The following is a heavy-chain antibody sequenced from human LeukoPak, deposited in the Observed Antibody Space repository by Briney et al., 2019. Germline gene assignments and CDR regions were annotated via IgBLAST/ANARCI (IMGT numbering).Heavy chain of an antibody. CDR3: AKSLYGGCDY. CDR1: GFSFSTYA. CDR2: VNGNGGST. D-gene: IGHD3-16*02. Sequence: GGSLRLSCAASGFSFSTYAMSWVRQTPGKGLEWVSGVNGNGGSTSYADSVKGRFTIFRDNSKNTVYLQMNSLRVEDTAVYYCAKSLYGGCDYWGQGTVVTVSS. J-gene: IGHJ4*02. V-gene: IGHV3-23*01.